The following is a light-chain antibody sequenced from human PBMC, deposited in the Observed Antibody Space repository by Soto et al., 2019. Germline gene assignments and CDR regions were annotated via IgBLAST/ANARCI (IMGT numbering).Light chain of an antibody. CDR3: SSYTSSNTWV. J-gene: IGLJ3*02. CDR1: SSDVGGYTQ. V-gene: IGLV2-14*01. CDR2: DGT. Sequence: QSALTQPASVSGSPGQSITISCTGTSSDVGGYTQVSWYQQHPGKAPKLLIHDGTKRPSGVSSRFSGSKSGNTASLTISGLQAEDEADYYCSSYTSSNTWVFGGGTKVTVL.